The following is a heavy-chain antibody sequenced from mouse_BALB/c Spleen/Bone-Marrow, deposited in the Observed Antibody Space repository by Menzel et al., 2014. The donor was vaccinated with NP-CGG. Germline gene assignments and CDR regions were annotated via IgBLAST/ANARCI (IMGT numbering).Heavy chain of an antibody. J-gene: IGHJ4*01. CDR3: TRHWDYAMDY. Sequence: QVQLQQSGAELVRPGASVTLSCKASGYTFTDYEMHWVKQTPVHGLEWIGAIDPETGGTAYNQKFKGKATLTADKSSSTAYMELRSLTSEDSAVYYCTRHWDYAMDYRGQGTSVTVSS. V-gene: IGHV1-15*01. CDR2: IDPETGGT. CDR1: GYTFTDYE. D-gene: IGHD4-1*01.